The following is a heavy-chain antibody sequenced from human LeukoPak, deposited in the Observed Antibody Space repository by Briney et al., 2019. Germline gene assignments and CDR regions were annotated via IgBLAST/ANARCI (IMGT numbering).Heavy chain of an antibody. Sequence: SETLSLTCTVSGGSISSSSYYWGWIRQPPGKGLEWIGSIYYSGSTYYNPSLKGRVTISVDTSKNQFSLKLSSVTAADTAVYYCATINGDQYYFDYWGQGTLVTVSS. D-gene: IGHD4-17*01. J-gene: IGHJ4*02. CDR3: ATINGDQYYFDY. V-gene: IGHV4-39*01. CDR2: IYYSGST. CDR1: GGSISSSSYY.